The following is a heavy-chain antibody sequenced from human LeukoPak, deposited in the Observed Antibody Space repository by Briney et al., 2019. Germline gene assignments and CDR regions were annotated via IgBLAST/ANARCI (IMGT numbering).Heavy chain of an antibody. J-gene: IGHJ3*02. V-gene: IGHV3-48*03. CDR1: GFTFSSYE. CDR2: ISTSSGTI. D-gene: IGHD3-16*01. Sequence: PGGSLRLSCAASGFTFSSYELYWVRQAPGKGLEWISYISTSSGTIKYANSVRGRFTISRDDARESLYLQTNSLRAEDTAIYYCGASRQYVGAFDIWGQGTLVTVSS. CDR3: GASRQYVGAFDI.